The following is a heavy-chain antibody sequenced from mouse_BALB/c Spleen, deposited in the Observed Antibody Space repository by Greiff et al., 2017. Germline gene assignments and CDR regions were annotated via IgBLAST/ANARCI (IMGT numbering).Heavy chain of an antibody. CDR1: GYSITSGYY. J-gene: IGHJ3*01. CDR2: ISYDGSN. CDR3: ARGDGYYGFAY. V-gene: IGHV3-6*02. Sequence: EVQVVESGPGLVKPSQSLSLTCSVTGYSITSGYYWNWIRQFPGNKLEWMGYISYDGSNNYNPSLKNRISITRDTSKNQFFLKLNSVTTEDTATYYCARGDGYYGFAYWGQGTLVTVSA. D-gene: IGHD2-3*01.